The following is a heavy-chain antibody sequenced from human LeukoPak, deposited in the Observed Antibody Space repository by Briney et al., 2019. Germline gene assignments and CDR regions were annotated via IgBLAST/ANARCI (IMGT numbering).Heavy chain of an antibody. CDR2: IIPIFGTA. CDR1: GGTFSSYA. CDR3: ARVVVAANSYFDY. V-gene: IGHV1-69*13. J-gene: IGHJ4*02. Sequence: APVKVSCKASGGTFSSYAISWVRQAPGQGLEWMGGIIPIFGTANYAQKFQGRVTITADESTSTAYMELSSLRSEDTAVYYCARVVVAANSYFDYWGQGTLVTVSS. D-gene: IGHD2-15*01.